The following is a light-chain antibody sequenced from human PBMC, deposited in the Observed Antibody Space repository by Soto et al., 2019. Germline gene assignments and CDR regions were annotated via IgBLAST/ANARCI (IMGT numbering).Light chain of an antibody. J-gene: IGKJ5*01. CDR1: QSLVPSDGNTY. Sequence: DIVMTQTPLSSPVTLGQPASISCRSSQSLVPSDGNTYLSWFQQRPGQPPRPLIYKISNRFSGVPDRFSGSGAGTDFTLKISRVEVEDVGTYYCMQATQFPLTFGQGTRLEI. V-gene: IGKV2-24*01. CDR2: KIS. CDR3: MQATQFPLT.